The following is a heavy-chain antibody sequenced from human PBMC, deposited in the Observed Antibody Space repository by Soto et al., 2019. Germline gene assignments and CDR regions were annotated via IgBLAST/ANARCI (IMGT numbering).Heavy chain of an antibody. CDR1: GFTFSSYS. CDR3: ARVLDDQYWGFDY. V-gene: IGHV3-21*01. CDR2: ISSSSSYI. J-gene: IGHJ4*02. Sequence: PGGSLRLSCAASGFTFSSYSMNWVRQAPGKGLEWVSSISSSSSYIYYADSVKGRFTISRDNAKNPLYLQMNSLRAEDTAVYYCARVLDDQYWGFDYWGQGTLVTVSS. D-gene: IGHD7-27*01.